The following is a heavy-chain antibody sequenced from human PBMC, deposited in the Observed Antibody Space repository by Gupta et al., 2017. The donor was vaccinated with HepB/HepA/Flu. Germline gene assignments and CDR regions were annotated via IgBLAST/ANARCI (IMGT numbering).Heavy chain of an antibody. V-gene: IGHV3-7*01. CDR3: ARDIDY. CDR2: IKQDGSER. Sequence: EVQLVESGGGWVQPGGSLSLSCAASGFTFSNYWMSWVRQAPGKGLEWVANIKQDGSERYYVDSLKGRFTISRDNAKNSLFLQMNSLRVEDTAVYYCARDIDYWGQGTLVTVSS. CDR1: GFTFSNYW. J-gene: IGHJ4*02.